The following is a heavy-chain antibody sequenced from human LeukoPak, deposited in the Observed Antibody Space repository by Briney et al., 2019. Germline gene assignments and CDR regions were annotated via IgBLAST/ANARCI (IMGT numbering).Heavy chain of an antibody. V-gene: IGHV4-4*02. CDR3: AGYNIPYTFEF. CDR1: GGSVSRSNW. CDR2: ILHSGDT. J-gene: IGHJ4*02. D-gene: IGHD1-14*01. Sequence: SGTLSLTCAVSGGSVSRSNWWSWVRQPPGKGLEWIGDILHSGDTNYNASLRSRLTISLDKSRNQFSLQLSSVTAADTAVYYCAGYNIPYTFEFWGLGTVVTVSS.